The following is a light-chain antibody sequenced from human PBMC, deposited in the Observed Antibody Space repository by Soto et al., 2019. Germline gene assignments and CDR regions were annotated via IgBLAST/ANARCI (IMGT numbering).Light chain of an antibody. CDR3: QQCGSSPWT. CDR2: DAS. CDR1: QSVSSY. Sequence: EIVLTQSPGTPSLSPGGRATLSFRASQSVSSYLAWYQHKPGLAPRLLIYDASKRATGIPARFSGSGSGTDFTLTISGLEPDDFAVYYCQQCGSSPWTFGQGTKVDIK. J-gene: IGKJ1*01. V-gene: IGKV3-11*01.